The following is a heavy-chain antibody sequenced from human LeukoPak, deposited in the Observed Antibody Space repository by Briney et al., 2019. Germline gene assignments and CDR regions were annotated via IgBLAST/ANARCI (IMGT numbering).Heavy chain of an antibody. J-gene: IGHJ5*02. D-gene: IGHD5-24*01. CDR1: GFSLSTSGMC. CDR2: IDWDDDK. Sequence: SGPALVKPTQTLTLTCTFSGFSLSTSGMCVNWIRQPPGKALEWLARIDWDDDKYYNTFLKTRLTISKDTSKNQVVLTMTNMDPVDTATYYCARGRDGYNKNWFDPWGQGTLVTVSS. CDR3: ARGRDGYNKNWFDP. V-gene: IGHV2-70*11.